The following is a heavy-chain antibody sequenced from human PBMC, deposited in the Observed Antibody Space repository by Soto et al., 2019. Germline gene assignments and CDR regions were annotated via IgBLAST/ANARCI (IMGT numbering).Heavy chain of an antibody. J-gene: IGHJ4*02. Sequence: VASVKVSCKASGGTFSGYAISWVRQAPGQGLEWMGGIIPIFGTANYAQKFQGRVTITADKSTSTAYMELSSLRSEDTAVYYCARQQYVLRYFDWLLGPFDYWGQGTLVTVSS. CDR2: IIPIFGTA. CDR3: ARQQYVLRYFDWLLGPFDY. V-gene: IGHV1-69*06. D-gene: IGHD3-9*01. CDR1: GGTFSGYA.